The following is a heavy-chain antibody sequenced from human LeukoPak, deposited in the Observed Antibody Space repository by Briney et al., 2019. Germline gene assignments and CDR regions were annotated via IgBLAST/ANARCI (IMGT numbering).Heavy chain of an antibody. D-gene: IGHD6-19*01. Sequence: GGSLRLSCSASKFRFSDYGTHWVRQAPGKGLEWVAFIRFDGTKTNYAESVKGRLTISRDNSKNTLYLEMSSLRAEDTAVYYCAKGGAITVAGSDYYYYMDVWGKGTKVTVSS. CDR3: AKGGAITVAGSDYYYYMDV. CDR2: IRFDGTKT. V-gene: IGHV3-30*02. CDR1: KFRFSDYG. J-gene: IGHJ6*03.